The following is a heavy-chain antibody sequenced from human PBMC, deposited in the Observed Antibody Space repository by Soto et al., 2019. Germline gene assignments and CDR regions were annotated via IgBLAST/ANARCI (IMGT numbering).Heavy chain of an antibody. V-gene: IGHV3-23*01. CDR2: ISGSGGST. CDR3: AKGGQAVTTRYYYYYYYMDV. Sequence: EVQLLESGGGLVQPGGSLRLSCAASGFTFSSYAMSWVRQAPGKGLEWVSAISGSGGSTYYADSVKGRFTISRDNSKNTLYLQMNSLRAEDTAVYYCAKGGQAVTTRYYYYYYYMDVWGKGTTVTFSS. D-gene: IGHD4-4*01. J-gene: IGHJ6*03. CDR1: GFTFSSYA.